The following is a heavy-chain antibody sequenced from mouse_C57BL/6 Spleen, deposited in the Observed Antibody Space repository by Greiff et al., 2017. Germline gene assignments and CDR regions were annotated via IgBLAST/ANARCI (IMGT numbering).Heavy chain of an antibody. CDR3: ARSSYDGYPRFDY. CDR2: INPNNGGT. Sequence: EVQLQQSGPELVKPGSSVKMSCKASGYTFTDYNMHWVKQSHGKSLEWIGYINPNNGGTSYNQKFKGKATLTVNKSSSTAYMELRSLTSEDSAVYYCARSSYDGYPRFDYWGQGTTLTVSS. V-gene: IGHV1-22*01. CDR1: GYTFTDYN. D-gene: IGHD2-3*01. J-gene: IGHJ2*01.